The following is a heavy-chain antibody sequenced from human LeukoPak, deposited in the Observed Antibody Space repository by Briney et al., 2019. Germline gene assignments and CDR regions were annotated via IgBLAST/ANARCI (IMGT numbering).Heavy chain of an antibody. CDR2: ISYDGSNK. V-gene: IGHV3-30*03. Sequence: GGSLRLSCAASGFTFSSYGMHWVRQAPGKGLEWVAVISYDGSNKYYADSVKGRFTISRDNSKNTLYLQMNSLRAEDTAVYYCARDVVAFDYWGQGTLVTVSS. CDR3: ARDVVAFDY. D-gene: IGHD2-21*01. J-gene: IGHJ4*02. CDR1: GFTFSSYG.